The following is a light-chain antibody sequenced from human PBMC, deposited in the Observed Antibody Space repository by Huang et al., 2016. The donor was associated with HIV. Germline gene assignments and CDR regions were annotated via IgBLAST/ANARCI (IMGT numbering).Light chain of an antibody. CDR3: QQYGSLPWT. Sequence: EVVLTQSPGTLSLSPGETATLSCRASQSVDSDFVAWYKQSVGQPPRLLIYGATSRAAGIPDRFSGSGSGTDFTLTISRLEPEDFAVYHCQQYGSLPWTFGQGTKVEAK. CDR1: QSVDSDF. CDR2: GAT. J-gene: IGKJ1*01. V-gene: IGKV3-20*01.